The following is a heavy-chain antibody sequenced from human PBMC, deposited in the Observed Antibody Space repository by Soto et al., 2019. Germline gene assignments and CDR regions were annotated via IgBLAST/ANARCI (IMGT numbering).Heavy chain of an antibody. J-gene: IGHJ4*02. CDR3: ARDRSVTYYYYFDY. CDR2: ISYDGSTK. V-gene: IGHV3-30-3*01. Sequence: GESLRLSCAASGFTFSSFAMHWVRQAPGKGLEWVAVISYDGSTKYYADSVKGRFTISRDNSKNTLYLQMNSLTVEDTAVYTCARDRSVTYYYYFDYWGQGALVTVSS. CDR1: GFTFSSFA. D-gene: IGHD1-26*01.